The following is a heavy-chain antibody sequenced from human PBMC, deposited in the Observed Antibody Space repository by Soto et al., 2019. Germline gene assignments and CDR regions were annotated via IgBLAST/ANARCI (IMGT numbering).Heavy chain of an antibody. CDR2: IIPIFGTA. CDR3: ARDPKREAYSSSFDY. Sequence: QVQLVQSGAEVKKPGSSVKVSCKASGGTFSSYAISWVRQAPGQGLEWMGGIIPIFGTANYAQKFQGRVTITANKSTSTAYMELSSLRSEDTAVYYCARDPKREAYSSSFDYWGQGTLVTVSS. V-gene: IGHV1-69*06. J-gene: IGHJ4*02. D-gene: IGHD6-6*01. CDR1: GGTFSSYA.